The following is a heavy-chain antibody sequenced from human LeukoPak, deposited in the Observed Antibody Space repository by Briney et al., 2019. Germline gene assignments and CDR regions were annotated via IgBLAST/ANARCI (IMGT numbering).Heavy chain of an antibody. V-gene: IGHV1-46*01. D-gene: IGHD4-11*01. Sequence: ASVKVSCTASGYTFTSYYMHWVRQAPGQGLEWMGIINPSGGSTSYAQKFQGRVTMTRDTSTSTVYMELSSLRSEDTAVYYCARVGYSNYGPYYFDYWGQGTLVTVSS. CDR1: GYTFTSYY. CDR3: ARVGYSNYGPYYFDY. CDR2: INPSGGST. J-gene: IGHJ4*02.